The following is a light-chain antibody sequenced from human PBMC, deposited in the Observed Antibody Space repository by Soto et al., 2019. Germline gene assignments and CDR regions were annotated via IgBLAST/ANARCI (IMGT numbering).Light chain of an antibody. CDR2: EVT. J-gene: IGLJ1*01. V-gene: IGLV2-23*02. CDR3: YSYAGSSTLRV. CDR1: SSDVGSYNL. Sequence: QSVLTQPASVSGSPGQSITISCTGTSSDVGSYNLVSWYQQHPGKAPKLMIYEVTKRPSGVSNRFSGSKSGSTSSLTISGLQAEDEADYYCYSYAGSSTLRVFGAGTRSPS.